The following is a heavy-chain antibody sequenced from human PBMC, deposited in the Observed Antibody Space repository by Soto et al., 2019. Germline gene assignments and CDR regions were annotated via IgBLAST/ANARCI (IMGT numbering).Heavy chain of an antibody. CDR2: IIPIFGTA. V-gene: IGHV1-69*01. D-gene: IGHD3-22*01. Sequence: QVQLVQSGAEVKKPGSSVKVSCKASGGTFSSYAISWVRQAPGQGLEWMGGIIPIFGTANYAQKFQGRVTSTADESTSTAYMKRSRLRSEDTAVYYCARRLDYYDSSGYHHNSYFDYWGQGTLVTVSS. J-gene: IGHJ4*02. CDR3: ARRLDYYDSSGYHHNSYFDY. CDR1: GGTFSSYA.